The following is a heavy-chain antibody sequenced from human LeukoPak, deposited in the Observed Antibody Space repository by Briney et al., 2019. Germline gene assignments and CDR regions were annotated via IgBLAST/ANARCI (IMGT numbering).Heavy chain of an antibody. Sequence: PSETLSLTCTVSGGSISSGGYYWSWIRQPPGKGLEWIGYIFHSGSTYYNPSLKSRVTISVDRSKNQFSLKLTSVTAADTAVYYCARDPPNWDGDYFYYMDVWGKGTTVTVSS. D-gene: IGHD1-1*01. V-gene: IGHV4-30-2*01. CDR2: IFHSGST. CDR1: GGSISSGGYY. J-gene: IGHJ6*03. CDR3: ARDPPNWDGDYFYYMDV.